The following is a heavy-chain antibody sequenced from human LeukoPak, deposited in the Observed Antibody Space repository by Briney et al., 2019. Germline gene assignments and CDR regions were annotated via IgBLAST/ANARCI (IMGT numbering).Heavy chain of an antibody. V-gene: IGHV3-30*04. D-gene: IGHD6-6*01. J-gene: IGHJ6*03. CDR2: ISYDGSNK. Sequence: GRSLRLSCAASGFTFSSYAMHWVRQAPGKGLEWVAVISYDGSNKYYADSVKGRFTISRDNSKNTLYLQMNSLRAEDTAVYYCAKSEIEYSSSNYYYYMDVWGKGTTVTVSS. CDR3: AKSEIEYSSSNYYYYMDV. CDR1: GFTFSSYA.